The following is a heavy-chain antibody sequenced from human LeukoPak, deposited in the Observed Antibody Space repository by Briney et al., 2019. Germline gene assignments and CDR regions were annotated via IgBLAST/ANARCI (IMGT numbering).Heavy chain of an antibody. Sequence: GASVKVSCKASGYTFTSYGISWVRQAPGQGLEWMGWISAYNGNTNCAQKLQGRVTMTTDTSTSTAYMELRSLRSDDTAVYYCACGTKEYYYGSGSPSFDYWGQGALVTVSS. J-gene: IGHJ4*02. CDR2: ISAYNGNT. D-gene: IGHD3-10*01. V-gene: IGHV1-18*01. CDR1: GYTFTSYG. CDR3: ACGTKEYYYGSGSPSFDY.